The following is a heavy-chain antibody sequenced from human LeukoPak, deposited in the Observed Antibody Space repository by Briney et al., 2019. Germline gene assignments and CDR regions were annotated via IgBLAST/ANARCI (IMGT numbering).Heavy chain of an antibody. Sequence: GGSLRLSCAASGFTFDDYGMSWVRQTPGKGLEWVSGINWNGGSTGYADSVKGRFTISRDNAKNSLYLQMNSLRVEDTALYYCARYIVSYPHDAFDVWGQGTMVTVSS. V-gene: IGHV3-20*04. CDR2: INWNGGST. CDR1: GFTFDDYG. CDR3: ARYIVSYPHDAFDV. D-gene: IGHD1-26*01. J-gene: IGHJ3*01.